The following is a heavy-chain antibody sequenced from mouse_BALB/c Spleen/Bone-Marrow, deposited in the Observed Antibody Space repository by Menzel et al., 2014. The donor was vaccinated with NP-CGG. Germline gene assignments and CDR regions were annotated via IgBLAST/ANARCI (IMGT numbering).Heavy chain of an antibody. CDR3: AREGITTAYFDY. Sequence: QVQLKESASELARPGASVKLSCRASGYTFTSYTMQWVKQRPGQGLEWIGYFNPSGGYTDYNQKFKDRTALTADKSSSTSYMQLNRRTSEDSAVYYCAREGITTAYFDYWGQATTPTVSS. CDR1: GYTFTSYT. J-gene: IGHJ2*01. D-gene: IGHD1-2*01. CDR2: FNPSGGYT. V-gene: IGHV1-4*02.